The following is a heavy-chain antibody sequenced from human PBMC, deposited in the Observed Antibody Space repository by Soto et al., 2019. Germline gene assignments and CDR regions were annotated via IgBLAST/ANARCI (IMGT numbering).Heavy chain of an antibody. Sequence: QVQLQESGPGLVKPSGTLSLTCAVSSGSITSSNWWSWVRQPPGKGLEWIGEIFHNGKTYYNPSLKSRVTMSVDTSKNQFSLNLGSVTAADTAVYYCARRTWGMDVWGQGTTVTVSS. D-gene: IGHD2-8*01. CDR2: IFHNGKT. CDR1: SGSITSSNW. CDR3: ARRTWGMDV. V-gene: IGHV4-4*02. J-gene: IGHJ6*02.